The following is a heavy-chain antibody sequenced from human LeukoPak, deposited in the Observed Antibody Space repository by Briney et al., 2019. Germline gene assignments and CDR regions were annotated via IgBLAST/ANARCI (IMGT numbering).Heavy chain of an antibody. J-gene: IGHJ3*02. CDR1: GYTFTSYA. CDR3: ATDNTDSAAADAFDI. V-gene: IGHV7-4-1*02. D-gene: IGHD6-13*01. CDR2: INTNTGNP. Sequence: GASVKVSCKASGYTFTSYAMNWVRQAPGQGLEWMGWINTNTGNPTYAQGFTGRFVFSLDTSVSTAYLQISSLKAEDTAVYYCATDNTDSAAADAFDIWGQGTMVTVSS.